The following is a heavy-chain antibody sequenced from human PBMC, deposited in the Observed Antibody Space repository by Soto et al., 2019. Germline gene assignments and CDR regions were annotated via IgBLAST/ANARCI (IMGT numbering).Heavy chain of an antibody. CDR3: ARLEGLATISYYFDF. Sequence: SETLSLTCTVSGGSISSYYWSWIRQPPGKGLEWIGYIYYSGSTNYNPSLKSRVTISVDTSKSQFSLRLNSVTAADSAVYFCARLEGLATISYYFDFWGQGAQVTVSS. V-gene: IGHV4-59*08. CDR2: IYYSGST. J-gene: IGHJ4*02. D-gene: IGHD3-9*01. CDR1: GGSISSYY.